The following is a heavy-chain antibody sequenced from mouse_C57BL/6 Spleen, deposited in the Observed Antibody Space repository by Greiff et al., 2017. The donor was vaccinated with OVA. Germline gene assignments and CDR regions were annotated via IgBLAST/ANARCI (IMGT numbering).Heavy chain of an antibody. J-gene: IGHJ3*01. Sequence: EVKLMESGGDLVKPGGSLKLSCAASGFTFSSYGMSWVRQTPDKRLEWVATISSGGSYTYYPDSVKGRFTISRDNAKNTLYLQMSSLKSEDTAMYYCASRSAWFAYWGQGTLVTVSA. CDR3: ASRSAWFAY. CDR2: ISSGGSYT. V-gene: IGHV5-6*02. CDR1: GFTFSSYG.